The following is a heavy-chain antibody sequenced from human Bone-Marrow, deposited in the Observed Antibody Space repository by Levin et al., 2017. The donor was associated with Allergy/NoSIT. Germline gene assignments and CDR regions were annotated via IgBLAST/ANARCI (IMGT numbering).Heavy chain of an antibody. Sequence: QPGGSLRLSCVASGFTFSNYGMHWVRQAPGKGLEWVAVIWNDGRNQYYKESVEGRFTISRDNSKNTLYLQMNSLRAEDTAVYYCARDFRGYCTGGSCYLFDYWGQGTLVTVSS. V-gene: IGHV3-33*01. CDR2: IWNDGRNQ. J-gene: IGHJ4*02. CDR1: GFTFSNYG. CDR3: ARDFRGYCTGGSCYLFDY. D-gene: IGHD2-15*01.